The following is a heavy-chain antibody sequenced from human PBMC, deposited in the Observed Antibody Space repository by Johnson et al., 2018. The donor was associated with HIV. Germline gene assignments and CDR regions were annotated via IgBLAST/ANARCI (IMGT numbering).Heavy chain of an antibody. CDR1: GFTFSSYA. Sequence: QVHLVESGGGVVQPGRSLRLSCAASGFTFSSYAMHWVRQAPGKGLEWVAVISYDGSNKYYADSVKGRFTISRDNAKNSLYLQMNSLRAEDTAVYYCAGVGVVGVPNAFDVSGQGTLVTVSS. V-gene: IGHV3-30*04. CDR2: ISYDGSNK. D-gene: IGHD2-15*01. CDR3: AGVGVVGVPNAFDV. J-gene: IGHJ3*01.